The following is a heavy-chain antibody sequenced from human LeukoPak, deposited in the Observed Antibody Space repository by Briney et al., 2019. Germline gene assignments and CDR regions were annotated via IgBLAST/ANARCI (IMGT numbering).Heavy chain of an antibody. CDR1: GFTFSSYW. J-gene: IGHJ4*02. D-gene: IGHD5-24*01. CDR2: IKHDGSDN. V-gene: IGHV3-7*01. Sequence: HTGGSLRLSCAASGFTFSSYWMTWVRQAPGKGLEWVANIKHDGSDNYYVDSVAGRFTISRDNAKNSLFLQMNSLRAEDTAVYYCVKGGWVHLLDYWGQGTLVTVSS. CDR3: VKGGWVHLLDY.